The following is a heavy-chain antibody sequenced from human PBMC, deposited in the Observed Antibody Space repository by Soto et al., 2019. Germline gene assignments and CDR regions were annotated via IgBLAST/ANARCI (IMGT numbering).Heavy chain of an antibody. J-gene: IGHJ4*02. Sequence: ASVKVSCKASGYSFTTYGINWVRQAPGQGLEWMGWISPYNGHTKYVQKLQVRVTMTTDTSTSTAYMELRSLRSDDTAVYYCASDQGTYSRGPNYWGQGTLVTVSS. CDR2: ISPYNGHT. CDR1: GYSFTTYG. D-gene: IGHD6-19*01. CDR3: ASDQGTYSRGPNY. V-gene: IGHV1-18*01.